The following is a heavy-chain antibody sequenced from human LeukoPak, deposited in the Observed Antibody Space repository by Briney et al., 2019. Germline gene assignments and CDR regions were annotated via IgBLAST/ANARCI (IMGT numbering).Heavy chain of an antibody. CDR1: GYTFTSYY. Sequence: ASVKVSCKASGYTFTSYYMHWVRQAPGQGLEWMGIINPSGGSTSYAQKFQGRVTMTRDTSTSTVYMELGSLRSEDTAVYYCARDGLLWFGISNWFDPWGQGTLVTVSS. CDR2: INPSGGST. CDR3: ARDGLLWFGISNWFDP. D-gene: IGHD3-10*01. J-gene: IGHJ5*02. V-gene: IGHV1-46*01.